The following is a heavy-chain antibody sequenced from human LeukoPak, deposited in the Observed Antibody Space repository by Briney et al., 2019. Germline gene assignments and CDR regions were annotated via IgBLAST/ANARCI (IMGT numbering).Heavy chain of an antibody. CDR1: GFTFSSYA. D-gene: IGHD1-7*01. V-gene: IGHV3-23*01. CDR2: ISDSGSST. J-gene: IGHJ6*02. CDR3: AKDRLTGTTSLYYYYGMDV. Sequence: GGSLRLSCAASGFTFSSYAMSWVRQAPGKGLEWVSAISDSGSSTYYADSVRGRFTIPRDNSTNTVYLQMKSLRAEDTAVFYCAKDRLTGTTSLYYYYGMDVWGQGTTVTVSS.